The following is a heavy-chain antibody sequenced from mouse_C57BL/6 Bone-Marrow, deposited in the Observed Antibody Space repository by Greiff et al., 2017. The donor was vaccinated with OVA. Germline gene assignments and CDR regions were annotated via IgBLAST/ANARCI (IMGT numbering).Heavy chain of an antibody. D-gene: IGHD4-1*01. CDR1: GFTFSDYG. CDR2: ISNLAYSI. J-gene: IGHJ1*03. CDR3: ARYWDGYFDV. V-gene: IGHV5-15*01. Sequence: DVMLVESGGGLVQPGGSLKLSCAASGFTFSDYGMAWVRQAPRKGPEWVAFISNLAYSIYYADTVTGRFTISRENAKNTLYLEMSSLRSEDTAMYYCARYWDGYFDVWGTGTTVTVSS.